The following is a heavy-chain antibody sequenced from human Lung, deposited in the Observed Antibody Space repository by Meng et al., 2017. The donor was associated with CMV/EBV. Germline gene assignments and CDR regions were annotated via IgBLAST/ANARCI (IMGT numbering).Heavy chain of an antibody. CDR2: ITSSSSYI. CDR3: ARDGGSVWS. CDR1: GFSFSTYS. J-gene: IGHJ5*02. Sequence: GEXXTISCAASGFSFSTYSMNWVRQTPGKGLEWVSSITSSSSYIFYADSVKGRFIISRDIAKNSLYLQMNNLKAEDTGVYYCARDGGSVWSWGQGTLVTVSS. D-gene: IGHD2-21*01. V-gene: IGHV3-21*03.